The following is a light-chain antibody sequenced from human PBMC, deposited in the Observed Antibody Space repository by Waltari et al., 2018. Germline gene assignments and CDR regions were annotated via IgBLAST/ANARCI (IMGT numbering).Light chain of an antibody. CDR1: SLRYLY. CDR3: NSRDSNGNPFV. V-gene: IGLV3-19*01. Sequence: SSDLTQDPSVSVAFGQTVRITCEGDSLRYLYANWYLQKPGQAPLLVKYGKNNRPSGIPDRFSGSYSGDTASLTITGAQAEDEADYYCNSRDSNGNPFVFGPATKVTVL. J-gene: IGLJ1*01. CDR2: GKN.